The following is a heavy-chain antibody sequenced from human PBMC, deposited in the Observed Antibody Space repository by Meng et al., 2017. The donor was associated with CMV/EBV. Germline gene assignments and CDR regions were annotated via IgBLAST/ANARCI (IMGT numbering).Heavy chain of an antibody. CDR1: GYTLTELS. CDR2: FDPEDGET. V-gene: IGHV1-24*01. D-gene: IGHD2-2*01. Sequence: ASVTVSCKVSGYTLTELSMHWVRQAPGKGLEWMGGFDPEDGETIYAQKFQGRVTMTEDTSTDTAYMELSSLRSEDTAVYYCATDFYCSSTSCSTGYYYYGMDVWGQGTTVTVSS. J-gene: IGHJ6*02. CDR3: ATDFYCSSTSCSTGYYYYGMDV.